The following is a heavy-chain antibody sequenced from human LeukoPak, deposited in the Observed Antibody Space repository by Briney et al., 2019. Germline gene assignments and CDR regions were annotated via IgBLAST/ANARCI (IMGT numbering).Heavy chain of an antibody. V-gene: IGHV4-39*07. CDR1: GDSISSSNSY. Sequence: SETLSLTCTVSGDSISSSNSYWGWIRQPPGKGLEWIGSMYYSGSTNYNPSLKSRVTISGDTSKSQCFLKLSSVTAADTAVYYCARSGVWLGDFDYWGQGTLVTVSS. J-gene: IGHJ4*02. D-gene: IGHD6-19*01. CDR2: MYYSGST. CDR3: ARSGVWLGDFDY.